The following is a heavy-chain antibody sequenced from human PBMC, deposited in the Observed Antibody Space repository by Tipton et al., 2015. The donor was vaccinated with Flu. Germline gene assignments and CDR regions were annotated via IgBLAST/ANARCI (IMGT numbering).Heavy chain of an antibody. CDR2: IYFTGST. Sequence: LRLSCTVSGGSIRSSSYYWSWIRQPPGKGLEWIGYIYFTGSTNYNPSLKSRVTISVDMSKNQFSLKLTSVTAADTAVYYCARGGGSPSYWGQGTLVTVSS. D-gene: IGHD2-15*01. V-gene: IGHV4-61*01. CDR3: ARGGGSPSY. CDR1: GGSIRSSSYY. J-gene: IGHJ4*02.